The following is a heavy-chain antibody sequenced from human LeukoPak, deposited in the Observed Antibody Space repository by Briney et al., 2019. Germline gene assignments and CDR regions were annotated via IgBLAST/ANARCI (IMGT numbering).Heavy chain of an antibody. J-gene: IGHJ4*02. V-gene: IGHV1-2*02. CDR2: INPNSGGT. CDR3: ARGGMLTFGGVIAASDY. D-gene: IGHD3-16*02. CDR1: GYTFTGYY. Sequence: GASVKVSCKASGYTFTGYYMHWVRQAPGQGLEWMGWINPNSGGTNYAQEFQVRVTMTRDTSISTAYMELSRLRSDDTAMYYCARGGMLTFGGVIAASDYWGQGTLVTVSS.